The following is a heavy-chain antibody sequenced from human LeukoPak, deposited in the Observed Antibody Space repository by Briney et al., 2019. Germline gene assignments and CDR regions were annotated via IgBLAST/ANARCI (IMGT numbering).Heavy chain of an antibody. Sequence: PSETLSLTCTVSGAPITSSRYYCGWIRQPPGKGRHWIGSIYYSGSTYYNPSLKSRVTISVATSNNQFTLKLSSVTAADTAVYYCGSVDRGWFGVGDYWGQGTLVTVSS. CDR3: GSVDRGWFGVGDY. CDR1: GAPITSSRYY. V-gene: IGHV4-39*01. D-gene: IGHD3-10*01. J-gene: IGHJ4*02. CDR2: IYYSGST.